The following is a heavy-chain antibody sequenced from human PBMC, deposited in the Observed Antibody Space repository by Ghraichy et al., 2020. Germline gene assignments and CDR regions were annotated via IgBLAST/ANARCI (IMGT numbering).Heavy chain of an antibody. CDR3: ARVSSGRYDFHY. CDR2: ISAVYGNT. Sequence: ASVKDSCKASGYTFSSYAMHWVRQAPGQRPEWMGWISAVYGNTQYSQRFQGRVTITWDTSASTAYMELSNLRSEDTAVYYCARVSSGRYDFHYWGQGTLVAVSS. V-gene: IGHV1-3*01. CDR1: GYTFSSYA. D-gene: IGHD6-19*01. J-gene: IGHJ4*02.